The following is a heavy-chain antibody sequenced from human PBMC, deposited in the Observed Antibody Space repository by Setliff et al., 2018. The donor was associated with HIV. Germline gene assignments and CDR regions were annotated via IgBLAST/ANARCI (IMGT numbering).Heavy chain of an antibody. CDR1: GGSFSDSY. D-gene: IGHD3-3*01. Sequence: SETLSLTCGVYGGSFSDSYYTWIRQPPGKGLEWIASLYYSGNTYYNPSLRGRVAMSVDPSKNQFSLKVNSVTAADTAVYYCARGPLTIFGVVIIPNYFDYWGQGTLVTVSS. J-gene: IGHJ4*02. V-gene: IGHV4-34*01. CDR2: LYYSGNT. CDR3: ARGPLTIFGVVIIPNYFDY.